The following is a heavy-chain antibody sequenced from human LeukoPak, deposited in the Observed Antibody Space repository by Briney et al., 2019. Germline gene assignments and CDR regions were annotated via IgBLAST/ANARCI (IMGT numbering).Heavy chain of an antibody. CDR3: AKEFRCSSTSCSDLDY. CDR1: GFTFSSYG. J-gene: IGHJ4*02. D-gene: IGHD2-2*01. Sequence: GGSLRLSCAASGFTFSSYGMHWVRQAPGKGLEWVAFIWYDGSNKYYADSVKGRFTISRDNSKNTLYLQMNSLRAEDTAVYYCAKEFRCSSTSCSDLDYWGQGTLVTVSS. V-gene: IGHV3-30*02. CDR2: IWYDGSNK.